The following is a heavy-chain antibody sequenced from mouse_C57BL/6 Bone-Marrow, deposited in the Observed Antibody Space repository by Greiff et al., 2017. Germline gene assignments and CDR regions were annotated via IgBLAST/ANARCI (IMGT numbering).Heavy chain of an antibody. J-gene: IGHJ3*01. Sequence: QVQLQQPGAELVKPGASVKVSCKASGYTFTSYWMPWVKQRPGQGLEWIGRIHPSGGDTNYNQKFKGKATLTVDKSSSTAYLQLSSLTSEDSAVYYCAIHDYGWFADWGQGTLVTVSA. CDR1: GYTFTSYW. CDR3: AIHDYGWFAD. V-gene: IGHV1-74*01. D-gene: IGHD2-4*01. CDR2: IHPSGGDT.